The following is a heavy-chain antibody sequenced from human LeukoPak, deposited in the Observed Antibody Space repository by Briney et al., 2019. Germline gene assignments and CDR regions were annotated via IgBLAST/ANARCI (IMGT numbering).Heavy chain of an antibody. CDR2: IDTNTGSP. D-gene: IGHD3-22*01. J-gene: IGHJ4*02. Sequence: ASVKVSCKASGYTFTGYYMNWVRQAPGQGLEWMGWIDTNTGSPTYAQGLTGRFVFSLDTPVSTAFLQINSLKAEDTALYYCVRGIDTTGYFNYWGQGTLVTVSS. CDR1: GYTFTGYY. CDR3: VRGIDTTGYFNY. V-gene: IGHV7-4-1*02.